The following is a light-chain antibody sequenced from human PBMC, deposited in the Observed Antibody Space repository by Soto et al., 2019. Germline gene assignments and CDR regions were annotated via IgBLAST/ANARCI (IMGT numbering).Light chain of an antibody. Sequence: QSVLTQPASVSGSPGQSITISCTGTSSDVGGFNYVSWYQQHPGKAPKLMIYDVTNRPSGVSYRFSGSKSGNTASLTISGLQAEDEADYYCNSCTSSRTYVFGTGTKVTVL. CDR1: SSDVGGFNY. V-gene: IGLV2-14*03. CDR3: NSCTSSRTYV. CDR2: DVT. J-gene: IGLJ1*01.